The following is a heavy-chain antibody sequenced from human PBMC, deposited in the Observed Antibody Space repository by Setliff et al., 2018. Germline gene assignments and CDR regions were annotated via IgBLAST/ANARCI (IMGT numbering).Heavy chain of an antibody. J-gene: IGHJ6*03. V-gene: IGHV4-4*02. Sequence: SETLSLTCAVSGGSISSSNWWSWVRQPPGKGLEWIGEIYHRGSTNYSPSLKSRVTISVDKSNNQFSLKLSSVTAADTAVYYCARVGTSIVGEVYYYMDVWGKGTTVTVSS. CDR1: GGSISSSNW. CDR2: IYHRGST. D-gene: IGHD1-26*01. CDR3: ARVGTSIVGEVYYYMDV.